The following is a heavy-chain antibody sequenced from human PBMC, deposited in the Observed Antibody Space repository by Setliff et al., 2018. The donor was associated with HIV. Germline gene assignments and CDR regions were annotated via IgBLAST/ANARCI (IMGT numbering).Heavy chain of an antibody. CDR2: VNQRVTS. Sequence: PSETLSLTCAVNSGSFGSYYWSWLRQSPGKGLEWIGEVNQRVTSNYNPSLKSRVTMSIAESKSQFSLKLSSVTAADTAVYYCARVASGAQQLVRGWFDPWGQGTLVTVSS. D-gene: IGHD6-13*01. CDR1: SGSFGSYY. CDR3: ARVASGAQQLVRGWFDP. V-gene: IGHV4-34*01. J-gene: IGHJ5*02.